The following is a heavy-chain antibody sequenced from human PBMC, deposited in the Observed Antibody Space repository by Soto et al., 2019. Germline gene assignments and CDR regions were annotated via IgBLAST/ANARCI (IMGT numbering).Heavy chain of an antibody. Sequence: GGSLRLSCAASGFTFSSYAMHWVRQAPGKGLEWVAVISYDGSNKYYADSVKGRFTISRDNSKNTLYLQMNSLRAEDTAVYYCARDRSTEAFFGWGQGTLVTVSS. CDR3: ARDRSTEAFFG. J-gene: IGHJ4*02. CDR1: GFTFSSYA. V-gene: IGHV3-30-3*01. CDR2: ISYDGSNK. D-gene: IGHD3-3*02.